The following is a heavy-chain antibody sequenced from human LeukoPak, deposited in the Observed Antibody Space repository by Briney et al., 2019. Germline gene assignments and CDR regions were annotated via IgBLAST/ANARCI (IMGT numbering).Heavy chain of an antibody. CDR3: ARTPIREYLDWLTFGLDY. CDR2: INPNSGGT. J-gene: IGHJ4*02. D-gene: IGHD3-9*01. Sequence: ASVKVSCKASGYTFTGYYMHWVRQAPGQGLEWMGWINPNSGGTNYAQKFQGRVTMTRDTSISTAYMELRRLRSDDTAVYYCARTPIREYLDWLTFGLDYWGQGTLVTVSS. CDR1: GYTFTGYY. V-gene: IGHV1-2*02.